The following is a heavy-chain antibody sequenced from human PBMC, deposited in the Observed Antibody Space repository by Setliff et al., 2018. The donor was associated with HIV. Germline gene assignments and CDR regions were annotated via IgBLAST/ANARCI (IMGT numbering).Heavy chain of an antibody. V-gene: IGHV1-18*01. J-gene: IGHJ6*03. CDR3: ATSSRIYYYSYMDV. D-gene: IGHD2-2*01. CDR2: ISAYNGHT. CDR1: GYSFSYYG. Sequence: GASVKVSCKTSGYSFSYYGFSWVRQAPGQGLEWMGWISAYNGHTNYAQKLQGRVTMTTDTSTSTAYMELRTLRSDDTAVYYCATSSRIYYYSYMDVWGKGTTVTVSS.